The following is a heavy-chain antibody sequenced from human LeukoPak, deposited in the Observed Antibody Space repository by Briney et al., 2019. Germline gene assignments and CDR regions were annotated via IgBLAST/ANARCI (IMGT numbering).Heavy chain of an antibody. CDR2: ISGSGGST. CDR3: AKLWELLEGGFDY. Sequence: GGSLRLSCAASGFTFSSYAMSWVRQAPGKGPEWVSAISGSGGSTYYADSVKGRFTISRDNSKNTLYLQMNSLRAEDTAVYYCAKLWELLEGGFDYWGQGTLVTVSS. D-gene: IGHD1-26*01. J-gene: IGHJ4*02. CDR1: GFTFSSYA. V-gene: IGHV3-23*01.